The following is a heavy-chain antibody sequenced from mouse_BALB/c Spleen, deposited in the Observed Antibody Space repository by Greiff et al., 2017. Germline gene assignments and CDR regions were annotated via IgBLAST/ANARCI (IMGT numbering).Heavy chain of an antibody. V-gene: IGHV5-9-3*01. CDR2: ISSGGSYT. J-gene: IGHJ4*01. CDR3: ARSLDSSGYAMDY. CDR1: GFTFSSYA. Sequence: EVQGVESGGGLVKPGGSLKLSCAASGFTFSSYAMSWVRQTPEKRLEWVATISSGGSYTYYPDSVKGRFTISRDNAKNTLYLQMSSLRSEDTAMYYCARSLDSSGYAMDYWGQGTSVTVSS. D-gene: IGHD3-2*01.